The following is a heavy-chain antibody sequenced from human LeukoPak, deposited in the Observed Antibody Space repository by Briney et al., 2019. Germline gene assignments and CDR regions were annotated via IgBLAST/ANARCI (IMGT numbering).Heavy chain of an antibody. CDR3: VIRSFAAFTL. J-gene: IGHJ3*01. Sequence: PGGSLRLSCAASGFSSSDQYMDWVRQAPGKGLEWGGRTTDKAHSYTAQYATSVKGRFTISRDESENSLYLQMNAVKTEDTAVYYCVIRSFAAFTLWGQGTMVTVSS. V-gene: IGHV3-72*01. CDR2: TTDKAHSYTA. D-gene: IGHD3-3*01. CDR1: GFSSSDQY.